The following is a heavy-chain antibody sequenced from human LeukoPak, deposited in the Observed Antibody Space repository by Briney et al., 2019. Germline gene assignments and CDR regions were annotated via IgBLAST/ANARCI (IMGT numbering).Heavy chain of an antibody. V-gene: IGHV3-7*01. CDR2: IKQDGSEK. Sequence: GGSLRLSCAASGLTFSNYGMHWVRQAPGKGLEWVANIKQDGSEKYYVDSVKGRFTISRDNAKNSLYLQMNSLRAEDTAVYYCAREMATRYWGQGTLVTVSS. J-gene: IGHJ4*02. CDR3: AREMATRY. CDR1: GLTFSNYG. D-gene: IGHD5-24*01.